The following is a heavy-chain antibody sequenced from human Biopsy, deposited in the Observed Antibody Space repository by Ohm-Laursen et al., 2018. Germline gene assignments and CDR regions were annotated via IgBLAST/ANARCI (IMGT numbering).Heavy chain of an antibody. CDR3: ATGPYYDTRFYYNVRPFDF. J-gene: IGHJ4*02. V-gene: IGHV1-24*01. CDR2: FDREERKT. D-gene: IGHD3-10*01. CDR1: GYTLTELS. Sequence: ASVKVSCNVSGYTLTELSIHWVRQTGGKGLEWMGGFDREERKTVYAEKFQGRVIMTEDTSTDTVYMEVTSLRSDDTAVYYCATGPYYDTRFYYNVRPFDFWGQGTLVTVSS.